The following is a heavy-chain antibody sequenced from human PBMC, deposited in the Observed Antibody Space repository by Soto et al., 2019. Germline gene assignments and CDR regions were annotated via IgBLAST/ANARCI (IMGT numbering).Heavy chain of an antibody. Sequence: QVQLVQSGAEVRKPGASVKVSCKVSGHTLTELSMHWVRQAPGKGLEWMGGFDPEDGETISAQKFQGRVTVTEDTSTDSTYLELSSLRSEDTAVYYCAAGGTRWLHSPFDYWGQGTLVTISP. J-gene: IGHJ4*02. CDR2: FDPEDGET. CDR1: GHTLTELS. V-gene: IGHV1-24*01. D-gene: IGHD1-1*01. CDR3: AAGGTRWLHSPFDY.